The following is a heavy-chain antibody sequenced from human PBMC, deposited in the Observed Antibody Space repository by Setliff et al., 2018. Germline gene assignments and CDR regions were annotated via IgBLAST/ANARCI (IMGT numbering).Heavy chain of an antibody. CDR2: FDPEDGET. J-gene: IGHJ4*02. CDR3: ATADVIIAAAGNSKYILDY. V-gene: IGHV1-24*01. Sequence: PAASVKVSCKVSGYTLTELSMHWVRQAPGKGLEWMGGFDPEDGETIYAQKFQGRVTMTEDTSTDTAYMELSSLRSEDTAVYYCATADVIIAAAGNSKYILDYWGQGTLVTVSS. D-gene: IGHD6-13*01. CDR1: GYTLTELS.